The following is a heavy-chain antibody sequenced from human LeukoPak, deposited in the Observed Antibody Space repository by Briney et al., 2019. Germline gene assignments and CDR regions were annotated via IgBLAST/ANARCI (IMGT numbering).Heavy chain of an antibody. CDR3: ATQVSYYFDY. Sequence: ASVKVSCKASGYTFTGYYMHWVRQAPGQGLEWMGWINPNGGTNYAQKFQGTVSMTLDTSISTAYMELTSLRSEDTAVYYCATQVSYYFDYWGQGTLVTVSS. V-gene: IGHV1-2*02. J-gene: IGHJ4*02. D-gene: IGHD2-8*01. CDR2: INPNGGT. CDR1: GYTFTGYY.